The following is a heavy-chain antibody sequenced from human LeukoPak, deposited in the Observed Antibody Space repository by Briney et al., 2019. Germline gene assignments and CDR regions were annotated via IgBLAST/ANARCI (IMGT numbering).Heavy chain of an antibody. V-gene: IGHV3-64*01. CDR2: ISSNGGST. D-gene: IGHD6-19*01. Sequence: GGSLRLSCAASGFTFSSYAMHWVRQAPGKGLEYVSAISSNGGSTYYANSVKGRFTISRDNSKNTLYLQMGSLRAEDMAVYYCARGASGWLFDYWGQGTLVTVSS. CDR1: GFTFSSYA. CDR3: ARGASGWLFDY. J-gene: IGHJ4*02.